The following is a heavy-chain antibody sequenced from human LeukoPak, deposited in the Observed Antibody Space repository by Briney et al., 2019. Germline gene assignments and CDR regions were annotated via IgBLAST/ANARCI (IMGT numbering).Heavy chain of an antibody. CDR2: ISYSGGT. V-gene: IGHV4-59*08. CDR3: ARRVIMSAAGVPDTWLDP. CDR1: GGSISNYY. J-gene: IGHJ5*02. Sequence: SETRSLTCTLSGGSISNYYWNWLRQRPGRGLDWVGHISYSGGTKYNPSLQSRVTISIDTYKNQCSLNLSSVTAADTAVYYCARRVIMSAAGVPDTWLDPWGQGSLVTVSS. D-gene: IGHD2-8*01.